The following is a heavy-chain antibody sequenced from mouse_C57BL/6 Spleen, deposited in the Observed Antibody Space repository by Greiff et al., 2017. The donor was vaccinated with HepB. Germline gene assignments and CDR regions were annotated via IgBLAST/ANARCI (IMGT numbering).Heavy chain of an antibody. CDR2: IHPNSGST. D-gene: IGHD1-1*01. V-gene: IGHV1-64*01. CDR3: AREALTTVVAGAMDY. Sequence: QVQLQQPGAELVKPGASVKLSCKASGYTFTSYWMHWVKQRPGQGLEWIGMIHPNSGSTNYNEKFKSKATLTVDKSSSTAYMQLSSLTSEDSAVYYCAREALTTVVAGAMDYWGHGTSVTVSS. CDR1: GYTFTSYW. J-gene: IGHJ4*01.